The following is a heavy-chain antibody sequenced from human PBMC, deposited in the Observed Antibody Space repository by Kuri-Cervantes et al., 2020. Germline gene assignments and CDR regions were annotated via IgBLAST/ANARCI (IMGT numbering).Heavy chain of an antibody. CDR3: ARLGSSSRYGADYYYYYGIDV. CDR2: IYPGDSDT. J-gene: IGHJ6*02. Sequence: GESLKISCKGSGYSFTSYWIGWVRQMPGKGLEWMGIIYPGDSDTRYSPSFQGQVTISADKSISTAYLQWSSLKASDTAMYYCARLGSSSRYGADYYYYYGIDVWGQGTTVTVSS. D-gene: IGHD6-13*01. V-gene: IGHV5-51*01. CDR1: GYSFTSYW.